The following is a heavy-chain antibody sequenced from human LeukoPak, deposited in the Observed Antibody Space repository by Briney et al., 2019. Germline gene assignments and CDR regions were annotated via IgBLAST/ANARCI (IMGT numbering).Heavy chain of an antibody. D-gene: IGHD4-23*01. V-gene: IGHV1-18*01. Sequence: ASVKVSCKASGYTFITYGITWVRQAPGQGLEWMGWISVYNGNTNYAQKLQGRVTMTTDTSTSIAYMELRSLRSDDTALYYCARAPKDYGGISGAQTFDYWGQGTLVTVSS. CDR3: ARAPKDYGGISGAQTFDY. J-gene: IGHJ4*02. CDR1: GYTFITYG. CDR2: ISVYNGNT.